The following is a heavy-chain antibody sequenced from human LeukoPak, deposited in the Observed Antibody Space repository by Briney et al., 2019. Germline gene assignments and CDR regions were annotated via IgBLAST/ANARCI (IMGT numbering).Heavy chain of an antibody. CDR3: ARDRGYCSGGSCYDYYYGMDV. J-gene: IGHJ6*02. V-gene: IGHV3-66*01. Sequence: GGSLRLSCVASGFTVSSNYMSWVRQAPGKGLEWVSVIYSGGSTYYADSVKGRFTISRDNSKNTLYLQMNSLRAEDTAVYYCARDRGYCSGGSCYDYYYGMDVWGQGTTVTVSS. CDR1: GFTVSSNY. D-gene: IGHD2-15*01. CDR2: IYSGGST.